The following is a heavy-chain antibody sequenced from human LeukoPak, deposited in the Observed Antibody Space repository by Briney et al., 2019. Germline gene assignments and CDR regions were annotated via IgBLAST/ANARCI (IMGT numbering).Heavy chain of an antibody. D-gene: IGHD2/OR15-2a*01. J-gene: IGHJ3*02. CDR2: IYTSGST. V-gene: IGHV4-4*09. CDR1: GGSISSYY. Sequence: PSETLSLTCTVSGGSISSYYWSWIRQPPGKGLEWIGYIYTSGSTNYNPSLKSRVTISVDTSKNQFSLKLSSVTAADTAVYYCARLSRIVSRTFDIWGQGTMVTVSS. CDR3: ARLSRIVSRTFDI.